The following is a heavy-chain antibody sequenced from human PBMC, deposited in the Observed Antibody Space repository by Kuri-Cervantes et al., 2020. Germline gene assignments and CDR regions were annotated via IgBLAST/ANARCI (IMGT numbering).Heavy chain of an antibody. V-gene: IGHV4-34*01. CDR1: GGSFSGYY. CDR3: ATVLVGAADY. J-gene: IGHJ4*02. CDR2: INHSGST. D-gene: IGHD1-26*01. Sequence: SQTLSLTCAVYGGSFSGYYWSWIRQPPGKGLEWIGEINHSGSTNYNPSLKSRVTISVDTSKNQFSLKLSSVAAADTAVYYCATVLVGAADYWGQGTLVTVSS.